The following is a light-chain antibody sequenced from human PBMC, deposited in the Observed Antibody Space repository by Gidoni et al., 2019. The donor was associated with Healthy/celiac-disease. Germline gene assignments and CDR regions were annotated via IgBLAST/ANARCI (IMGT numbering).Light chain of an antibody. Sequence: EIVLTQSPGTLSLSPGERATLSCRASQIVSSSYLAWYQQKPGQAPRLLIYGASSRATGIPDRFSGSGSGTDFTLTSSRLEPEDFAVYYCQQYGSSSWTFGQGTKVEIK. V-gene: IGKV3-20*01. J-gene: IGKJ1*01. CDR3: QQYGSSSWT. CDR1: QIVSSSY. CDR2: GAS.